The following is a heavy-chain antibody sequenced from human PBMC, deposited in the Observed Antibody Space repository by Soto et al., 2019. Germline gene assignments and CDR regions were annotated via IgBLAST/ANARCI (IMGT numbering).Heavy chain of an antibody. CDR1: GGTFSSYA. CDR2: IIPIFGTA. Sequence: QVQLVQSGAEVKKPGSSVKVSCKASGGTFSSYAISWVRQAPGQGLEWMGGIIPIFGTANYAQKFQGRVTITAEESTSTAYMELVSLRSEYTAVYYCARDGEPHYFWGSYRFPLSYWGQGTLVTVSS. CDR3: ARDGEPHYFWGSYRFPLSY. V-gene: IGHV1-69*01. J-gene: IGHJ4*02. D-gene: IGHD3-16*02.